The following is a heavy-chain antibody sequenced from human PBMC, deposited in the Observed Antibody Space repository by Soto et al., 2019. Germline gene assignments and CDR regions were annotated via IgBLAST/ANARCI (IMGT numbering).Heavy chain of an antibody. Sequence: SETLSLTCTVSGASVSSGSNYWGWIRQPPGKGLEWIGSVYYIRNTCYNPSLQSRVAISVETSKRQFSLRLSSVTAADTAVYYCAGLDTYESGWEGSYSYDLDVWGPGTTVTVS. CDR3: AGLDTYESGWEGSYSYDLDV. CDR1: GASVSSGSNY. CDR2: VYYIRNT. D-gene: IGHD6-19*01. V-gene: IGHV4-39*01. J-gene: IGHJ6*02.